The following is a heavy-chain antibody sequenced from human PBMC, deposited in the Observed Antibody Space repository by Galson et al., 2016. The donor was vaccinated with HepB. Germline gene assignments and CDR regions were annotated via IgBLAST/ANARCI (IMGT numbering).Heavy chain of an antibody. CDR2: IYYSGRT. J-gene: IGHJ4*02. Sequence: SETLSLTCTVSGGSISTYFWSWIRQPPGKGLEWNGYIYYSGRTNYNPSLKSRVTMSVDTSNNQFSLRLSSVTAADTAVYYCAREDSGASGFDYWGQGTLVTVSS. CDR1: GGSISTYF. CDR3: AREDSGASGFDY. V-gene: IGHV4-59*01. D-gene: IGHD1-26*01.